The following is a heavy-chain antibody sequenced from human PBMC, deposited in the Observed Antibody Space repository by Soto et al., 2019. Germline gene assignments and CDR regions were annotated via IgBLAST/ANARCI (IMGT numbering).Heavy chain of an antibody. Sequence: GGALRLSCASSGCTFSDYAMHWVRQAPGKGLEWVAVVSHDGRNTHYADSVKGRFTISRDSSKNTVSLEMTSLRAEDTAVYYCAKGGRQWLVTSDFNYWGQGALVTVSS. J-gene: IGHJ4*02. CDR3: AKGGRQWLVTSDFNY. CDR1: GCTFSDYA. V-gene: IGHV3-30*18. D-gene: IGHD6-19*01. CDR2: VSHDGRNT.